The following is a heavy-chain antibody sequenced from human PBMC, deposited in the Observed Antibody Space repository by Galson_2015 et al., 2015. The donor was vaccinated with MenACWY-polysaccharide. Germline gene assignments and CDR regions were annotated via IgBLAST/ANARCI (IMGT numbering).Heavy chain of an antibody. CDR2: IAWEDDK. CDR3: ARMGAIQGPYGAYFYSGMDG. J-gene: IGHJ6*02. V-gene: IGHV2-70*19. D-gene: IGHD4-17*01. Sequence: PPGKALEWLGFIAWEDDKHYTASLQHRLTISKDTSKNQVVLRMTNMDPVDTDTYYCARMGAIQGPYGAYFYSGMDGWGQGTTVTVS.